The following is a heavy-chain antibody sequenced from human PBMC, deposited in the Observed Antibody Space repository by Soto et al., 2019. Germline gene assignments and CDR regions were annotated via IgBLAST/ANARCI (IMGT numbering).Heavy chain of an antibody. CDR1: GFTFSSYA. J-gene: IGHJ4*02. V-gene: IGHV3-23*01. CDR3: ATHGDYVGY. CDR2: ISGSGGNT. D-gene: IGHD4-17*01. Sequence: EVQLLESGGGLVQPGGSLRLSCAASGFTFSSYAMSWVRQAPGKGLEWVSAISGSGGNTYYADSVKGRFTISRDNSKNTLYLQMNSLRAGDAAVYYCATHGDYVGYWGQGTLVTVSS.